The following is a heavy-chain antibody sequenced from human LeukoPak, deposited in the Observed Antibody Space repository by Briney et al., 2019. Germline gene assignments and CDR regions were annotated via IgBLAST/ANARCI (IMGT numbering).Heavy chain of an antibody. CDR2: IKQDGSKK. Sequence: PGGSLRLSCAASGFTFSSYWMNWVRQAPGKGLEWVANIKQDGSKKDYVDSVKGRFTIFRDNAKDSLYLQMNSLRVEDTAVYYCARGVGDNGILGYWGRGTMVAVSS. J-gene: IGHJ4*02. D-gene: IGHD2-15*01. CDR1: GFTFSSYW. V-gene: IGHV3-7*01. CDR3: ARGVGDNGILGY.